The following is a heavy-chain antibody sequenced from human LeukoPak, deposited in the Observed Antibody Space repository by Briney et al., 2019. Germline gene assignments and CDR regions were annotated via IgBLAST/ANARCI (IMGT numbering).Heavy chain of an antibody. CDR3: AKALAAYSSSWLPNDY. Sequence: GGSLRLSRAASGFTFSSYAMSWVRQAPGKGLEWVSAISGSGGSTYYADSVKGRFTISRDNSKNTLYLQMNSLRAEDTAVYYCAKALAAYSSSWLPNDYWGQGTLVTVSS. J-gene: IGHJ4*02. CDR2: ISGSGGST. V-gene: IGHV3-23*01. CDR1: GFTFSSYA. D-gene: IGHD6-13*01.